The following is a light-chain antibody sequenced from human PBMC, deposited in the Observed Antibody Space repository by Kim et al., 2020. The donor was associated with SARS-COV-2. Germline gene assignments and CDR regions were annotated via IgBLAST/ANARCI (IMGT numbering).Light chain of an antibody. CDR3: SSYTSSSTRV. V-gene: IGLV2-14*01. CDR2: EVS. J-gene: IGLJ2*01. CDR1: GSDVGGYNY. Sequence: GQPITISCTETGSDVGGYNYVSCDQKHPGKAPKLMSYEVSNRPSGVSDRFSGSKSGNAASLTISGLQAEDEADYYCSSYTSSSTRVFGGGTQLTVL.